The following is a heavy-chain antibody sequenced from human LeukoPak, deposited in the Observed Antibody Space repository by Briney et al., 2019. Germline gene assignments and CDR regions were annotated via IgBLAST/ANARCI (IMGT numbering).Heavy chain of an antibody. CDR3: AGSGSGGY. CDR1: GFTFSTYW. CDR2: IKQDGSEK. J-gene: IGHJ4*02. Sequence: GGSLRLSCTASGFTFSTYWMDWVRLAPGQGLEWVANIKQDGSEKYYVDSVKGRFTISRDNAKNSLYLQMNSLRAEDTAVYYCAGSGSGGYWGQGTLVTVSS. V-gene: IGHV3-7*01. D-gene: IGHD6-25*01.